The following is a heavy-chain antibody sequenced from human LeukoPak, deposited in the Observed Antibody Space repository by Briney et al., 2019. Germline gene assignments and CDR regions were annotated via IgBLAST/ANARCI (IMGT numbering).Heavy chain of an antibody. Sequence: SETLSLTCTVSGGSISSYYWSWIRQPPGKGLEWIGRIYTSGSTNYNPSLKSRVTMSVDTSKNQFSLKLRSVTAADTAVYYCARGHNTIFGVVIQDGYYFDYWGQGTLVTVSS. CDR3: ARGHNTIFGVVIQDGYYFDY. D-gene: IGHD3-3*01. V-gene: IGHV4-4*07. J-gene: IGHJ4*02. CDR1: GGSISSYY. CDR2: IYTSGST.